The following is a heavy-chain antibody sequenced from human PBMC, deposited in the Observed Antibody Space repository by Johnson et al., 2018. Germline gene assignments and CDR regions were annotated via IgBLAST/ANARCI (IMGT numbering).Heavy chain of an antibody. CDR3: AKDQPLWVGTNCLLYDA. CDR1: GFTFSTYA. CDR2: ITRGGGHT. J-gene: IGHJ5*02. Sequence: VQLQESGGGLVQPGGSLRLSCAASGFTFSTYAMSWVRQAPGKGLEWVSFITRGGGHTYYADSVKGRFTISRDNSKNTLYLQMNSPTAEDTAVYYCAKDQPLWVGTNCLLYDAWGQGTLVTVSS. V-gene: IGHV3-23*01. D-gene: IGHD2-2*01.